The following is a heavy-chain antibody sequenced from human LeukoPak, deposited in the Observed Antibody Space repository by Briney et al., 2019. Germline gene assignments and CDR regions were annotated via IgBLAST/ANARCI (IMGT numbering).Heavy chain of an antibody. CDR1: GYTFTGKF. CDR3: ARDREGLAYFDY. D-gene: IGHD3/OR15-3a*01. CDR2: IVPNSGGT. V-gene: IGHV1-2*02. J-gene: IGHJ4*02. Sequence: ASVKVSCKASGYTFTGKFSHWVRQAPGQGLEWMGWIVPNSGGTDYAQKFRGRVTMTRDTSTSTAYMDLSSLISDDTAVYYCARDREGLAYFDYWGQGTLVTVSS.